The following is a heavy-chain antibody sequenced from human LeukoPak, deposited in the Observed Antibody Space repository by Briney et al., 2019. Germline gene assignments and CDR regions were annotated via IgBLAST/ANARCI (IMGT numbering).Heavy chain of an antibody. J-gene: IGHJ4*02. V-gene: IGHV3-11*04. D-gene: IGHD3-10*01. CDR1: GFAFSDYY. CDR3: ARKAYGSGSYYFDY. Sequence: PGGSLRLSCAASGFAFSDYYMSWIRQAPGKGLEWVSHISSSSTTIYYADSVKGRFTISRDNAKNSLYLQMNSLRDEDTAVYYCARKAYGSGSYYFDYWSQGTLVTVSS. CDR2: ISSSSTTI.